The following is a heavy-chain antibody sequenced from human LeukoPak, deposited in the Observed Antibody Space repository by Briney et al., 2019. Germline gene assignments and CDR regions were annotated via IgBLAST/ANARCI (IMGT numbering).Heavy chain of an antibody. CDR3: ARDGAAPGISWFDS. CDR1: GFSFSNYW. CDR2: ISTSGSTI. J-gene: IGHJ5*01. V-gene: IGHV3-48*04. D-gene: IGHD6-13*01. Sequence: GGSLRLSCAASGFSFSNYWMSWFRQAPGKGLEWVSYISTSGSTIYYADSVRGRFTISRDNAKNSLHLQMYSLRAEDTAVYYCARDGAAPGISWFDSWGQGTLVTVSS.